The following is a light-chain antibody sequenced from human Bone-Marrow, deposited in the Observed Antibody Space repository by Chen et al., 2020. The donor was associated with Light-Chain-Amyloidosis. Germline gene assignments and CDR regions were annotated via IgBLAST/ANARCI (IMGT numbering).Light chain of an antibody. CDR1: DLPTKY. V-gene: IGLV3-25*03. CDR2: RDT. Sequence: SYELTQPPSVSVSPGQTARITCSGDDLPTKYAYGYQQKPGQAPGLVIHRDTERPSGISERFSGSSSGTTATLNISGVQAEDEADYHCQSADSSGTDEVIFGGGTKLTVL. J-gene: IGLJ2*01. CDR3: QSADSSGTDEVI.